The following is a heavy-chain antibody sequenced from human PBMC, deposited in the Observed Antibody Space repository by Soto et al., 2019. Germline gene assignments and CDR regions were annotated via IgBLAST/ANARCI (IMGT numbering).Heavy chain of an antibody. Sequence: PSETLSLTCTVSGDSISSYFWTGIRQSPGKGLQWIGYIHYSGNTNYNPSLKSRVTMSLDTSKSQFSLRLTSLTAADTAVYYCAIMHQIAHTSYDYATWGQAT. CDR1: GDSISSYF. D-gene: IGHD1-1*01. CDR2: IHYSGNT. CDR3: AIMHQIAHTSYDYAT. J-gene: IGHJ3*02. V-gene: IGHV4-59*01.